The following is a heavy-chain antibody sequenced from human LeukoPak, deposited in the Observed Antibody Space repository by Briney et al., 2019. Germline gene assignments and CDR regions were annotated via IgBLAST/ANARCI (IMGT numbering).Heavy chain of an antibody. CDR3: AKEVLWFGELFGYFDY. CDR2: TSGSGGST. J-gene: IGHJ4*02. D-gene: IGHD3-10*01. Sequence: GGSLRLSCAASGFTFSSYAMSWVRQAPGKGLEWVSATSGSGGSTYYADSVKGRFTISRDNSKNTLYLQMNSLRAEDTAVYYCAKEVLWFGELFGYFDYWGQGTLVTVSS. V-gene: IGHV3-23*01. CDR1: GFTFSSYA.